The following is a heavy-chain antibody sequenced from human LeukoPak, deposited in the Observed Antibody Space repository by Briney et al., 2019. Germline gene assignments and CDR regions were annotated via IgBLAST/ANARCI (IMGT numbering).Heavy chain of an antibody. V-gene: IGHV4-39*07. CDR3: ARLERDVWYGEFAYYFDD. D-gene: IGHD3-10*01. CDR2: IYYSGST. CDR1: GGSISSGSYY. J-gene: IGHJ4*01. Sequence: SETLSLTCTVSGGSISSGSYYWGWIRQPPGKGLECIGSIYYSGSTYYNPSLKSRVTISVDTSKNQFSLKLSSVTAADTAVYYCARLERDVWYGEFAYYFDDWGHG.